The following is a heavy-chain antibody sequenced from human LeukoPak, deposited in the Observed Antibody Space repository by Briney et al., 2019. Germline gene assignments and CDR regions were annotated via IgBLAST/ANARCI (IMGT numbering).Heavy chain of an antibody. Sequence: SETLSLTCTVSGGSISSYYWSWIRQPPGKGLEWIGYIYTSGSTYYNPSLKSRVTISVDTSKNQFSLKLSSVTAADTAVYYCAREDCSSTSCYIVWGQGTLVTVSS. CDR2: IYTSGST. J-gene: IGHJ4*02. V-gene: IGHV4-4*09. D-gene: IGHD2-2*02. CDR1: GGSISSYY. CDR3: AREDCSSTSCYIV.